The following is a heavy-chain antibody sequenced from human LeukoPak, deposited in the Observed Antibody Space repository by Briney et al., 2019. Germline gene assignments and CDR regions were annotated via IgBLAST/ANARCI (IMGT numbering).Heavy chain of an antibody. Sequence: SETLSLTCTVSGGSISSYYWSWIRQSPGKGLEWIGYIYYSGSTNYNPSLKSRVTISVDTSKNQFSLKLSSVTAADTAVYYCARAPTRGAHTRYDYWGQGSRVTVSS. CDR3: ARAPTRGAHTRYDY. D-gene: IGHD3-10*01. CDR2: IYYSGST. CDR1: GGSISSYY. V-gene: IGHV4-59*01. J-gene: IGHJ4*02.